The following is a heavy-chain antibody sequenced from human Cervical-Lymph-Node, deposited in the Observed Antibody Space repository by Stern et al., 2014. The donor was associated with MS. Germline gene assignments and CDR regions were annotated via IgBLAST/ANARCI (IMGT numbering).Heavy chain of an antibody. J-gene: IGHJ6*02. CDR1: GDTFTNFA. CDR2: IIPIFGTT. V-gene: IGHV1-69*01. CDR3: ARGQSGYFYYYYGMAV. Sequence: QVQLVESGAEVKKPGSSVKVSCKASGDTFTNFAISWVRQAPGQGLEWMGGIIPIFGTTDYAQQFQGRVTITADESASTAYMELTSLRSEDTAVYYCARGQSGYFYYYYGMAVWGQGTTVTVSS. D-gene: IGHD3-22*01.